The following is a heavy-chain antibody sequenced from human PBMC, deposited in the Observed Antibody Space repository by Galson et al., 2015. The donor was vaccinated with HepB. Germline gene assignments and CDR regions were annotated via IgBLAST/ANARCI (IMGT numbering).Heavy chain of an antibody. J-gene: IGHJ4*02. Sequence: SLRLSCAASGFTFSSFGMHWVRQAPGKGLEWVAVISYDGSNKYYAESVKGRFTISRDNSKNTLYLQMNSLRPEDTTVYYCAKDPSGRCSSTSCYRYFDSWGQGTLVTVSS. CDR1: GFTFSSFG. V-gene: IGHV3-30*18. CDR2: ISYDGSNK. CDR3: AKDPSGRCSSTSCYRYFDS. D-gene: IGHD2-2*01.